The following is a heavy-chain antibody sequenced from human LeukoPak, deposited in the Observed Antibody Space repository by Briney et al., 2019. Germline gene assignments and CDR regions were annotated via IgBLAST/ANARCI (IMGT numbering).Heavy chain of an antibody. J-gene: IGHJ6*03. Sequence: PSETLSLTCTVSGGSISSYYWSWIRQPAGKGLEWIGRIYTSGSTNYNPSLKSRVTMSVDTSKNQFSLKLSSVTAADTAVYYCARGSGTTSDYYYMDAWGKGTTVTVSS. CDR3: ARGSGTTSDYYYMDA. CDR1: GGSISSYY. D-gene: IGHD1-7*01. CDR2: IYTSGST. V-gene: IGHV4-4*07.